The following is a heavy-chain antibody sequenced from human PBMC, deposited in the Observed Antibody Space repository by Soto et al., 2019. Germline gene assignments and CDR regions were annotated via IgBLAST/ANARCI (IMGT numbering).Heavy chain of an antibody. CDR3: AKDLAEVHHGPRSGSSMAFDY. CDR1: GFTFSSYA. J-gene: IGHJ4*02. Sequence: GGSLRLSCAASGFTFSSYAMSWVRQAPGKGLEWVSAISGSGGSTYYADSVKGRFTISRDNSKNTLYLQMNSLRAEDTAVYYCAKDLAEVHHGPRSGSSMAFDYWGQGTLVTVSS. CDR2: ISGSGGST. D-gene: IGHD3-10*01. V-gene: IGHV3-23*01.